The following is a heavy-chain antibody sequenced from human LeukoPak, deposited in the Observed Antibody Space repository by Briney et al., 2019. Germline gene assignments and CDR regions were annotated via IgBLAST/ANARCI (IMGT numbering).Heavy chain of an antibody. CDR3: ARASCSSPHCLSLSEHYYVYYYMDV. D-gene: IGHD2-15*01. Sequence: PSETLSLTCSVSGGSISSYDWSWIRQPPGKGLEWIGNIYDSGSTSYNPSLESRVTTSVDKSRNQFSLSLSSVTAADTAGYYCARASCSSPHCLSLSEHYYVYYYMDVWGKGTTVTVSS. CDR1: GGSISSYD. V-gene: IGHV4-59*01. J-gene: IGHJ6*03. CDR2: IYDSGST.